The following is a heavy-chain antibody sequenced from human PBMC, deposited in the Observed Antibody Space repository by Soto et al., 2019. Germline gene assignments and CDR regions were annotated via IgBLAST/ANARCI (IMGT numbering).Heavy chain of an antibody. J-gene: IGHJ6*03. V-gene: IGHV3-23*01. D-gene: IGHD2-2*01. CDR1: GFTFSSYA. Sequence: GGSLRLSCAASGFTFSSYAMSWVRQAPGKGLEWVSAISGSGGSTYYADSVKGRFTISRDNSKNTLYLKMNSLRAEDTAVYYCAKGAHCSSTSCYGGSYYYYMDVWGKGTTVTVSS. CDR3: AKGAHCSSTSCYGGSYYYYMDV. CDR2: ISGSGGST.